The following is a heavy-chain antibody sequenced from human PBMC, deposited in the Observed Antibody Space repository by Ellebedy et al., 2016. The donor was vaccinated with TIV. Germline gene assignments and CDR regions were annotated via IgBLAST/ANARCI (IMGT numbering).Heavy chain of an antibody. CDR1: GFTFGRYG. CDR3: AGLWFGDSPRDNSDY. Sequence: PGGSLRLSCAASGFTFGRYGMHWVRQAPGKGLEWVTYIRYDGSNKYYADSVKGRFTISRDNSKNTLFLEMNSLRAEDTAIYYCAGLWFGDSPRDNSDYWGRGTLVTVSS. V-gene: IGHV3-30*02. J-gene: IGHJ4*02. CDR2: IRYDGSNK. D-gene: IGHD3-10*01.